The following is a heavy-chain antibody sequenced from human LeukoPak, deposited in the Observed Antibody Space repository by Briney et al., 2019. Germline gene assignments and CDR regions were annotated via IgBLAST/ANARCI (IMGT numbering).Heavy chain of an antibody. J-gene: IGHJ3*02. Sequence: SETLSLTCIVSGASISSSYWSWVRQPPGKRLEWIGFIYYNGNTNSNPSLKSRVTISADTSKNQFSLKLSSVTAADTAVYYCVRGNYDNRGYSNAFDIWGQGAMVTVSS. CDR2: IYYNGNT. CDR3: VRGNYDNRGYSNAFDI. D-gene: IGHD2-15*01. CDR1: GASISSSY. V-gene: IGHV4-59*01.